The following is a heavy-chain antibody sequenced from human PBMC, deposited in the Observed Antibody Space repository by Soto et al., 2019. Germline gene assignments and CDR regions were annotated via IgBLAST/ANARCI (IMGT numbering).Heavy chain of an antibody. D-gene: IGHD2-21*01. CDR1: GESLRGYY. CDR3: ARGYPRSILSTLLTTSYGIHS. V-gene: IGHV4-34*04. CDR2: INHRGTT. J-gene: IGHJ5*01. Sequence: QVQLQQWGTGLLKPSETLSLHCAVYGESLRGYYLSWIRQTPAMGLEWIGEINHRGTTNHDSSLQGLATISIVSSKNQVSRRLTYLTAASPAVYYCARGYPRSILSTLLTTSYGIHSWGQGTLVTVSS.